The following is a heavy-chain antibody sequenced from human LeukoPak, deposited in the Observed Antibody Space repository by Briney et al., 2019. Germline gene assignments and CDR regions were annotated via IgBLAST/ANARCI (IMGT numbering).Heavy chain of an antibody. CDR2: IFPGDSDT. CDR1: GYGFTSYW. CDR3: ARLDYDDYVFDY. J-gene: IGHJ4*02. V-gene: IGHV5-51*01. D-gene: IGHD3-16*01. Sequence: GESLKISCKGSGYGFTSYWIGWVRHMPGKGLEWMAIIFPGDSDTRYSPSFQGQVTISADESITTAYLQWSSLKASDTAMYYCARLDYDDYVFDYWGQGTLVTVSS.